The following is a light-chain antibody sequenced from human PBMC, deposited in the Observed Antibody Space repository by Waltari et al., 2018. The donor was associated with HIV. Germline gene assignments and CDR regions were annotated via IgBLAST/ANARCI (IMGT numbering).Light chain of an antibody. V-gene: IGLV1-40*01. Sequence: QSVLPQPPSVSAAPGQRVTCPSTGTPSTIATAYDVHWYQQLPGTAPKLLVFGNTNRPSGVPDRFSGSKSGTSASLAITGLQAGDEGDYYCQSYDNALSGSLFGGGTKVTVL. CDR2: GNT. CDR1: PSTIATAYD. J-gene: IGLJ2*01. CDR3: QSYDNALSGSL.